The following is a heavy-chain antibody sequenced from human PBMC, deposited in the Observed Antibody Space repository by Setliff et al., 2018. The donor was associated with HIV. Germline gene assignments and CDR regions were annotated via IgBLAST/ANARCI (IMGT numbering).Heavy chain of an antibody. CDR1: GYTFTNYF. CDR2: IDPSGGST. Sequence: ASVKVSCKASGYTFTNYFVHWVRQAPGQGLEWMGIIDPSGGSTNYAQKFQGRLTMTSDTSTSTVYMELSSLRSEDTAVYYCARGTGIAVAGTDYWGQGTLVTVSS. D-gene: IGHD6-19*01. V-gene: IGHV1-46*01. J-gene: IGHJ4*02. CDR3: ARGTGIAVAGTDY.